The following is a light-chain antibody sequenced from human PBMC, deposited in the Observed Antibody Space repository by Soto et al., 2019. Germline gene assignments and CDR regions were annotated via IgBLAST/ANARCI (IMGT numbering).Light chain of an antibody. V-gene: IGKV3-15*01. CDR1: QSVNSD. Sequence: IVRTHAPSTLSVSPLERATLSFMSSQSVNSDLAWYQQKPGQAPRLLIYDASTRATGIPARFSGGGSGTEFTLSISSLQSEDFAVYYCHQYNNWPPITFGQGTRLEIK. J-gene: IGKJ5*01. CDR3: HQYNNWPPIT. CDR2: DAS.